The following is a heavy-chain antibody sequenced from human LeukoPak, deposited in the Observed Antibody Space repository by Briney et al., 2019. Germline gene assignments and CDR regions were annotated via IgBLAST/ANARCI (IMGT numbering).Heavy chain of an antibody. CDR2: IYSGGST. V-gene: IGHV3-66*01. Sequence: GGSLRLSCAASGFTVSSNYMSWVRQAPGKGLEWVSVIYSGGSTYYADSVKGRFTISRDNSKNTLYLQMNSLSAEDTAVYYCARICSGGSCYPYYYYYGMDVWGQGTTVTVSS. J-gene: IGHJ6*02. D-gene: IGHD2-15*01. CDR3: ARICSGGSCYPYYYYYGMDV. CDR1: GFTVSSNY.